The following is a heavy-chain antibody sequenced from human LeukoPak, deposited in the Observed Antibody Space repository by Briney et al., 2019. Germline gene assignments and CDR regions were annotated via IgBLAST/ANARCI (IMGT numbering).Heavy chain of an antibody. CDR3: NTDRGRGYTWVWEIDY. Sequence: GVSRRLSCAASGFTFSDAWMTWVRQAPGKGLEWVSHIKSKTDGGTTDYGAPVKGRVSISREDSKNTVYLQMNRLKTEDTAVYYCNTDRGRGYTWVWEIDYWGQGTLVTVSS. J-gene: IGHJ4*02. CDR1: GFTFSDAW. D-gene: IGHD5-18*01. CDR2: IKSKTDGGTT. V-gene: IGHV3-15*01.